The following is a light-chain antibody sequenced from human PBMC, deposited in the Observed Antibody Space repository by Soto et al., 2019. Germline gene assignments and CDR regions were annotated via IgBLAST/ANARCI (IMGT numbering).Light chain of an antibody. Sequence: QSVLTQPPSASGTPGQTVSISCSGTSSNMRTNTVNWYQHLPGTAPKLIIYSNDQRPSGVPDRFSASKSGTSASLAINGLQSADEAVYYCCSYAGAHTFFGGGTQLTVL. CDR2: SND. CDR1: SSNMRTNT. J-gene: IGLJ2*01. V-gene: IGLV1-44*01. CDR3: CSYAGAHTF.